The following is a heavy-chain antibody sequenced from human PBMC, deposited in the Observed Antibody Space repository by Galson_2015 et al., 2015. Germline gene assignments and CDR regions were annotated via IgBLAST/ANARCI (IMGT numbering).Heavy chain of an antibody. CDR3: ARELHGIDV. D-gene: IGHD5-18*01. CDR1: GDSVSSHSAA. CDR2: TYYRSKWYN. Sequence: CAISGDSVSSHSAAWNGIRQSPSRGLEGLGRTYYRSKWYNDYAVSVKSRITINPDTSKNQFSLLLKSVTPEDTAVYYCARELHGIDVWGQGTTVTVSS. V-gene: IGHV6-1*01. J-gene: IGHJ6*02.